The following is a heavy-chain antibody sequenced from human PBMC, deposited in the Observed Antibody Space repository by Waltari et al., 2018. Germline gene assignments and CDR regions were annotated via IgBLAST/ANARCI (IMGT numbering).Heavy chain of an antibody. Sequence: QITLKESGPTLVKPTQTLTLTCTFSGFSLSTSGVGVGWIRQPPGKALEWLALIYWNDDKRYSPSLKSRLTITKDTSKNQVVLTMTNMDPGDTAKYYCAHRRTPDQPPNYWGQGTLVTVSS. CDR3: AHRRTPDQPPNY. J-gene: IGHJ4*02. CDR2: IYWNDDK. CDR1: GFSLSTSGVG. V-gene: IGHV2-5*01. D-gene: IGHD2-2*01.